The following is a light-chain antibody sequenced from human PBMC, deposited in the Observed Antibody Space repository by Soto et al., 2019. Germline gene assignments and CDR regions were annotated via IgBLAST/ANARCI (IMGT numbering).Light chain of an antibody. Sequence: QSALTQPASVSGSPGQSVTISCTGTSSDVGGYNYVSWYQQHPGKAPKLMIYEVSNRPSGVPNRFSGSKSGNTASLTISGLQAEDADDYYCSSDTSSSTLVFGTGTKLTVL. CDR1: SSDVGGYNY. CDR3: SSDTSSSTLV. V-gene: IGLV2-14*01. J-gene: IGLJ1*01. CDR2: EVS.